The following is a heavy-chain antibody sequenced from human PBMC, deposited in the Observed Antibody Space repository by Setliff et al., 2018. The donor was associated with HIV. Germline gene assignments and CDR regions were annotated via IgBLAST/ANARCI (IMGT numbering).Heavy chain of an antibody. D-gene: IGHD2-8*01. CDR1: GGTFSNYA. CDR2: LIPIVDIT. J-gene: IGHJ3*02. V-gene: IGHV1-69*10. CDR3: AKGPNFEDAFDI. Sequence: SVKVSCKAFGGTFSNYAFSWVRQAPGQGLEWMGGLIPIVDITKSTQKFRDRVTFTADESTKTAQMELSGLTFEDTAVYYCAKGPNFEDAFDIWGQGTVVTVS.